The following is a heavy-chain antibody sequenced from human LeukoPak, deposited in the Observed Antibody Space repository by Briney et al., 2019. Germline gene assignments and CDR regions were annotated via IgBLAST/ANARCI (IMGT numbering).Heavy chain of an antibody. Sequence: PRGSLRLSCVASGFTVSSSDMSWVRQAPGKGLEWVSVIYSGGTTSYADSVKGRFTISRDNSKNTLYLQMSSLRAEDTAVYYCARDRRGYGGNFDYWGQGTLVTVSS. CDR3: ARDRRGYGGNFDY. V-gene: IGHV3-66*01. D-gene: IGHD4-23*01. J-gene: IGHJ4*02. CDR2: IYSGGTT. CDR1: GFTVSSSD.